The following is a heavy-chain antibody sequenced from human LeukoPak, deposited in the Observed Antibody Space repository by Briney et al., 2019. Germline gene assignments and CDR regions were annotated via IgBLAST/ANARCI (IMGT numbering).Heavy chain of an antibody. J-gene: IGHJ4*02. Sequence: ASVKVSCKASGYTFTGYYMHWVRQAPGQGLEWMGWINPNSGGTNYAQKFQGRVTMTRDTSISTAYMELSRLRSDDTAVYYCARGLQTIRYFGWLQTDWGQGTLVTVSS. V-gene: IGHV1-2*02. CDR2: INPNSGGT. CDR1: GYTFTGYY. CDR3: ARGLQTIRYFGWLQTD. D-gene: IGHD3-9*01.